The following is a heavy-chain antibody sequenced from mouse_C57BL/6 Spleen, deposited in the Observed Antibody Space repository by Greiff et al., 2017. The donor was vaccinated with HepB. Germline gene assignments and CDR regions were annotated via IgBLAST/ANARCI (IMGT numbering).Heavy chain of an antibody. J-gene: IGHJ4*01. CDR3: ARGTTVVEDYAMDY. CDR1: GYAFSSSW. CDR2: IYPGDGDT. Sequence: VQLQQSGPELVKPGASVKISCKASGYAFSSSWMNWVKQRPGKGLEWIGRIYPGDGDTNYNGKFKGKATLTADKSSSTAYMQLSSLTSEDSAVDFCARGTTVVEDYAMDYWGQGTSVTVSS. V-gene: IGHV1-82*01. D-gene: IGHD1-1*01.